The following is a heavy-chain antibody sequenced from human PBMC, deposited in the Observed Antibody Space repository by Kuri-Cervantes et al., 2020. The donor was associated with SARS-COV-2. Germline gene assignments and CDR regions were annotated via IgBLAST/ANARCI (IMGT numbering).Heavy chain of an antibody. V-gene: IGHV3-30-3*01. Sequence: GESLKISCAASGFTFSSYAMHWVRQAPGKGLEWVAVISYDGSNKYYADSVKGRFTISRDNSKYTLYLQMNSLRAEDTAVYYCARLEVGLRGGYGMDVWGQGTTVTVSS. D-gene: IGHD3/OR15-3a*01. CDR1: GFTFSSYA. CDR3: ARLEVGLRGGYGMDV. CDR2: ISYDGSNK. J-gene: IGHJ6*02.